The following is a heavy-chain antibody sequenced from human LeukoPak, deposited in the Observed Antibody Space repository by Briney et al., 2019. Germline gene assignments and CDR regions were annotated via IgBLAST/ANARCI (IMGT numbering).Heavy chain of an antibody. V-gene: IGHV4-59*01. D-gene: IGHD2-15*01. CDR2: IYYSGST. Sequence: SETLSLTCTVPGGSISSYYWSWVRQPPGKGLEWIGYIYYSGSTNYNPSLKSRVTISVDTSKNQFSLKLSSVTAADTAVYYCAREYCSGGSCYPYYFDYWGQGTLVTVSS. CDR3: AREYCSGGSCYPYYFDY. CDR1: GGSISSYY. J-gene: IGHJ4*02.